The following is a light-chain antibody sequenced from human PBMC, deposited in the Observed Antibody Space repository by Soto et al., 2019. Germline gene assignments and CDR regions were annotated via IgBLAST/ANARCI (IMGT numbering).Light chain of an antibody. CDR2: VVS. V-gene: IGLV2-14*01. CDR3: SSYRSRYTFV. J-gene: IGLJ1*01. Sequence: QSALTQPASVSGSPGQSIAISCTGTSSDVGGYNYVSWHQQHPGKAPKVLISVVSNRPSGVSNRFSGSKSGNTASLTISGLQAEDEADYYCSSYRSRYTFVLGTGTKLTVL. CDR1: SSDVGGYNY.